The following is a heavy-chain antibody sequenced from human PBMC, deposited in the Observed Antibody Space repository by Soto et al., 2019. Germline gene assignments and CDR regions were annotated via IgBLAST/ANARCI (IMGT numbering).Heavy chain of an antibody. CDR2: IGGRSSAI. V-gene: IGHV3-48*01. J-gene: IGHJ3*02. Sequence: EVQLVESGGGLLQPGGSLRLSCSASGFIFSDYSMNWVRQAPGKGLEWVSYIGGRSSAISYADSVKGRFTISRDNAKNSVNLQMNTLRAEDTAMYYCARNRGYAFDIWGQGTMVSVSS. CDR3: ARNRGYAFDI. CDR1: GFIFSDYS.